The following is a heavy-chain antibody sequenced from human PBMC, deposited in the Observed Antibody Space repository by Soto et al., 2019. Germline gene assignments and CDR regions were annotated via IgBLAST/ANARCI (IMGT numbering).Heavy chain of an antibody. CDR1: GFTFDDYT. J-gene: IGHJ6*02. CDR2: ISWDGGST. Sequence: GGSLRLSRPASGFTFDDYTMHWVRQAPGKGLEWVSLISWDGGSTYYADSVKGRFTISRDNSKNSLYLQMNSLRTEDTALYYCAKDIRTAMGLYYYYGMDVWGQGTTVTVSS. CDR3: AKDIRTAMGLYYYYGMDV. V-gene: IGHV3-43*01. D-gene: IGHD5-18*01.